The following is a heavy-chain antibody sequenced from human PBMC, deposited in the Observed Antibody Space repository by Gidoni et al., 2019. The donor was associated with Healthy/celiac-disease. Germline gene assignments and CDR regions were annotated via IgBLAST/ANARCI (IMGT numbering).Heavy chain of an antibody. CDR1: GFTFSSYS. J-gene: IGHJ4*02. Sequence: EVQLVESGGGLVKPGGSLRLCCAASGFTFSSYSMNWVRQAPGKGLEWVSSISSSSSYIYYADSVKGRFTISRDNAKNSLYLQMNSLRAEDTAVYYCARDIVGATPDYWGQGTLVTVSS. D-gene: IGHD1-26*01. V-gene: IGHV3-21*01. CDR3: ARDIVGATPDY. CDR2: ISSSSSYI.